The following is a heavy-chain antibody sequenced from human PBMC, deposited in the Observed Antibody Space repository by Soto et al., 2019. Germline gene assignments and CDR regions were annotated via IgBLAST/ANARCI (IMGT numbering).Heavy chain of an antibody. CDR2: IFYSGIT. V-gene: IGHV4-59*01. CDR3: ARAGWSNSWYFDY. D-gene: IGHD6-13*01. Sequence: SETLSLTCTVSDDSISGYYWSWIRQPPGKGLEWIGYIFYSGITNYNPSLKSRVTISVDTSKNQFSLNLSSVTAADTAVYYCARAGWSNSWYFDYWGQGSLVTVSS. CDR1: DDSISGYY. J-gene: IGHJ4*02.